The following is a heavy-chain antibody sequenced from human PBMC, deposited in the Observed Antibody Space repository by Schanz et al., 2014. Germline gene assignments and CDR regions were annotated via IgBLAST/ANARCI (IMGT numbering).Heavy chain of an antibody. J-gene: IGHJ4*02. V-gene: IGHV3-23*01. Sequence: EVQLLESGGGLVRPGGSLRLSCAASGFTFSSYAMSWVRQAPGKGLEWVSTISASGGSTYYADSVKGRFTISRDNSKNILYLQMNSLRAGDTAVYYCARGTDWNLHYWGQGALVTVSS. CDR1: GFTFSSYA. D-gene: IGHD1-1*01. CDR3: ARGTDWNLHY. CDR2: ISASGGST.